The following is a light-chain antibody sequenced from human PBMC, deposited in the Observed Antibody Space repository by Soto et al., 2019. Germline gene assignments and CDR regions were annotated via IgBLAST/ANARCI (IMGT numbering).Light chain of an antibody. J-gene: IGKJ1*01. Sequence: EIVMTQSPGTLSVSPGERATLSCRASQSVSSNLAWYQQKPGQAPRLLIYGASTRATGIPARFSGSGSGTEFTLTISSLQSEDFAVYVCQQYDNWPPWTFGQGTKVEIK. CDR3: QQYDNWPPWT. V-gene: IGKV3-15*01. CDR1: QSVSSN. CDR2: GAS.